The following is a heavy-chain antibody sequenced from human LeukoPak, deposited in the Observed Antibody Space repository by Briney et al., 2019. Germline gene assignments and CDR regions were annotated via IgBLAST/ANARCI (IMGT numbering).Heavy chain of an antibody. J-gene: IGHJ5*02. V-gene: IGHV1-18*01. D-gene: IGHD2-2*01. Sequence: ASVKVSCTASGYTFTSYDIHWVRQAAGQGLEWMGWMNPNNGNTVYAQKLQGRVTMTTDTSTSTAYMELRSLRSDDTAVYYCARVIVVPAARWFDPWGQGTLVTVSS. CDR3: ARVIVVPAARWFDP. CDR1: GYTFTSYD. CDR2: MNPNNGNT.